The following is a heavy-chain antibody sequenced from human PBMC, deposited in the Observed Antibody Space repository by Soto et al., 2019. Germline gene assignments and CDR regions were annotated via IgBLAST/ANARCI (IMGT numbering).Heavy chain of an antibody. Sequence: ASVKVSCKASGYTFTSYDINWVRQATGQGLEWMGWMNPNSGNTGYAQKFQGRVTMTRNTSISTAYMELSSLRSEDTAVYYCAVTSIMRTYYDFGSGYRGSTNPFDYWGQGTLVTVSS. CDR1: GYTFTSYD. V-gene: IGHV1-8*01. D-gene: IGHD3-3*01. CDR2: MNPNSGNT. J-gene: IGHJ4*02. CDR3: AVTSIMRTYYDFGSGYRGSTNPFDY.